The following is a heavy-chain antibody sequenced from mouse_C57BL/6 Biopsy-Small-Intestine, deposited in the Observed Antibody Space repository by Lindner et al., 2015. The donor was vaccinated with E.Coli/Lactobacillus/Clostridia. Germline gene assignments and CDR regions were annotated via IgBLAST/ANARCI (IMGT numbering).Heavy chain of an antibody. CDR2: SALTTTDP. CDR1: GYTFPTMV. Sequence: SVKVSCKASGYTFPTMVSPGCDRPLDKVLSGWDGSALTTTDPKYAQKLQGRVTMTTDTSTSTAYMVLTSLTSDDTAVYYCARESRGNFDIWGQGTMVTVSS. J-gene: IGHJ3*01. CDR3: ARESRGNFDI. V-gene: IGHV1-14*01.